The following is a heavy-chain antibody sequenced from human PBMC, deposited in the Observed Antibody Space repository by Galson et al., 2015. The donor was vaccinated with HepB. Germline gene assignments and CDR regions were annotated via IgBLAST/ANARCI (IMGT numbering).Heavy chain of an antibody. V-gene: IGHV3-23*01. CDR1: GFIFDKCD. Sequence: SLRLSCAASGFIFDKCDMSWVRQVPGKGLEWVSAIGTDGGTTYADSVKDRFTISRDDSKNMLYLQLNSLRGEDTAVYYCAKAGSRWFFDYWGQGALVTVSS. J-gene: IGHJ4*02. CDR2: IGTDGGT. CDR3: AKAGSRWFFDY. D-gene: IGHD6-19*01.